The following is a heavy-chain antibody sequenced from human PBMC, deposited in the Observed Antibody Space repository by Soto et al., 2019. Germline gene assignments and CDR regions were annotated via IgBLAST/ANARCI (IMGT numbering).Heavy chain of an antibody. CDR2: TYYRSKWYN. CDR3: ARRTHKGSFDY. Sequence: QALSLPSAISGDSVSSNSAACNLIRHSPSRGLEWLGRTYYRSKWYNDYAVSVKSRITINPDTSKNQFSLQLNSVTPEDTTVYYCARRTHKGSFDYWGQGTLVTVSS. CDR1: GDSVSSNSAA. J-gene: IGHJ4*02. V-gene: IGHV6-1*01.